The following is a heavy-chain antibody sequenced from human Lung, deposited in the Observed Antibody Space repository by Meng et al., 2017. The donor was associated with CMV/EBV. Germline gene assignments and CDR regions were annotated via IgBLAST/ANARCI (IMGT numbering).Heavy chain of an antibody. CDR1: GGSISSSNW. J-gene: IGHJ4*02. Sequence: QVRLDESGPRPGDPSGTLPLTCALSGGSISSSNWWSWVRQPSGKGLEWIGEIYHSGSTNYNPSLKSRVTISVDKSKNQFSLKLSSVTAADTAVYYCASFPPPGKQWLVTDYWGQGTLVTVSS. CDR3: ASFPPPGKQWLVTDY. D-gene: IGHD6-19*01. CDR2: IYHSGST. V-gene: IGHV4-4*02.